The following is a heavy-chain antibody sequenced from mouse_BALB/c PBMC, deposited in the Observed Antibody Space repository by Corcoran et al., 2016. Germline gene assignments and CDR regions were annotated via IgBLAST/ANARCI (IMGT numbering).Heavy chain of an antibody. V-gene: IGHV14-3*02. CDR2: IDPANGNT. Sequence: EVQLQQSGAELVKPGASVKLSCTASGFNINKTYMHWVKKRPEQGLEWIGRIDPANGNTKYDPKFQGKATITADTSSNTAYLQLSSLTSEDTAVYYCARWDWYFDVWGAGTTVTVSS. CDR1: GFNINKTY. J-gene: IGHJ1*01. CDR3: ARWDWYFDV.